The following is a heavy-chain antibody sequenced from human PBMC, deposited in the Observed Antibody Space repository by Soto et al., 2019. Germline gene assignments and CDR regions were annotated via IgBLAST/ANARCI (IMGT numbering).Heavy chain of an antibody. CDR2: TYYSGST. Sequence: SETLSLTCTVSGASITDYYWSWIRQPPGKGLEWIGYTYYSGSTNYNPSLKSRVTISVDTSKNQFSLKLSSVTAADTAVYYCARGSVYGDHFDYWGQGTLVTVSS. V-gene: IGHV4-59*01. J-gene: IGHJ4*02. D-gene: IGHD4-17*01. CDR1: GASITDYY. CDR3: ARGSVYGDHFDY.